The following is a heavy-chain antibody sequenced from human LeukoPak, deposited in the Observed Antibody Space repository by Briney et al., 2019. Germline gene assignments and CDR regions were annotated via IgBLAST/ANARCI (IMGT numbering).Heavy chain of an antibody. J-gene: IGHJ4*02. V-gene: IGHV3-74*01. CDR3: ARVRGYSYALDY. CDR2: INSDGSST. CDR1: GFTFSNYW. Sequence: GGSLRLSCAASGFTFSNYWMHWVRQAPGKGLVWVSRINSDGSSTSYADSVKGRFTISRDNAKNTLYLQMNSLRAEDTAVYYCARVRGYSYALDYWGQGTLVTVSS. D-gene: IGHD5-18*01.